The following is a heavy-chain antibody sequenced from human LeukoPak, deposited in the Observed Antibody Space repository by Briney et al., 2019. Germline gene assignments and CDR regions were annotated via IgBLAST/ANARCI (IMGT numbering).Heavy chain of an antibody. CDR1: GYSCTNYW. CDR2: VYPGDSDT. Sequence: KRGESLKISCKGCGYSCTNYWIAGVRQLPGKGLEWMAIVYPGDSDTRFSPSFQGQVTISADKSISTAYLQWSRLKASDTAMYYCARLAGSGWYVDYWGQGTLVTVSS. V-gene: IGHV5-51*01. CDR3: ARLAGSGWYVDY. D-gene: IGHD6-19*01. J-gene: IGHJ4*02.